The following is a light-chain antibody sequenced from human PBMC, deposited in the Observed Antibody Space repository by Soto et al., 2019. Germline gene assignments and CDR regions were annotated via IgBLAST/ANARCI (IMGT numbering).Light chain of an antibody. Sequence: QSVLTQPASVSGSPGQSITISCSGSSSDIGSYNLVSWYQQHPGKAPKLIIYEVSKGPSGVSDRFSGSKSGNTASLTISGLRAEDEAYYHCCSYAGSSYVVFGGGTKLTVL. CDR2: EVS. V-gene: IGLV2-23*02. J-gene: IGLJ2*01. CDR3: CSYAGSSYVV. CDR1: SSDIGSYNL.